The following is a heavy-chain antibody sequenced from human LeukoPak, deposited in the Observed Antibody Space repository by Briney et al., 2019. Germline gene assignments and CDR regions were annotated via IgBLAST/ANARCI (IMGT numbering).Heavy chain of an antibody. CDR3: TRDDAHRELWIPVVAFDI. J-gene: IGHJ3*02. CDR2: IRSKAYGGTT. CDR1: GFTFGDYA. Sequence: GGSLRLSCTASGFTFGDYAMSWFRQAPGKGLEWVGFIRSKAYGGTTEYAASVKGRFTISRDDSKSIAYLQMNSLKTEDTAVYYCTRDDAHRELWIPVVAFDIWGQGTMVTVSS. D-gene: IGHD1-26*01. V-gene: IGHV3-49*03.